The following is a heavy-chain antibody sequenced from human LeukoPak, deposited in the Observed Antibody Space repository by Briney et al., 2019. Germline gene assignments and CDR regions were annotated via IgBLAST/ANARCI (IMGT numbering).Heavy chain of an antibody. J-gene: IGHJ4*02. CDR2: IYPGDSDT. CDR1: GYSFTSYW. CDR3: ARIYGGNSKIDY. D-gene: IGHD4-23*01. V-gene: IGHV5-51*01. Sequence: GESLDISCQGFGYSFTSYWIGWVRPMPRKGLECMGIIYPGDSDTIYSPSFQGQVTMSADKSISTAYLQWTSLKASDTAMYYCARIYGGNSKIDYWGRGTLVTVSS.